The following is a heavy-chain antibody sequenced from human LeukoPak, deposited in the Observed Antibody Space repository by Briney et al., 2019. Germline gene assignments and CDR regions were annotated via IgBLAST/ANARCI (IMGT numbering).Heavy chain of an antibody. Sequence: GSSVKVSCKASGGIFNSKALSGVRQAPGQGVKGMGGIIPMFPTANYGQKFQGRVTITADDSTSTGYMELSSLRSEDTAVFYCAYLSASNTGAFDVWGQGTVVTVSS. J-gene: IGHJ3*01. CDR2: IIPMFPTA. CDR3: AYLSASNTGAFDV. D-gene: IGHD2-8*02. CDR1: GGIFNSKA. V-gene: IGHV1-69*01.